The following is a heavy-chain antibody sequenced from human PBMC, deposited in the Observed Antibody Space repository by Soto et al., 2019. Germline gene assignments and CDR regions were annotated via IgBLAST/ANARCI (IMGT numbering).Heavy chain of an antibody. CDR3: ARGGFYGEKNAFDI. CDR2: IYHSGST. Sequence: PSETLSLTCAVSGGSISSGGYSWSWIRQPPGKGLEWIGYIYHSGSTYYNPSLKSRVTISVDRSKNQFSLKLSSVTAADTAVYYLARGGFYGEKNAFDIWGQGAMVTVSS. D-gene: IGHD3-10*01. V-gene: IGHV4-30-2*01. CDR1: GGSISSGGYS. J-gene: IGHJ3*02.